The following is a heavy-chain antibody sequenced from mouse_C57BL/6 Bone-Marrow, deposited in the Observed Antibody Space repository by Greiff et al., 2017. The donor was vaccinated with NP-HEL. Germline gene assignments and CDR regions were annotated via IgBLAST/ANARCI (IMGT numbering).Heavy chain of an antibody. CDR2: ISSGGSYT. J-gene: IGHJ3*01. CDR3: ARRGTAQAPFAY. V-gene: IGHV5-6*01. D-gene: IGHD3-2*02. CDR1: GFTFSSYG. Sequence: EVQVVESGGDLVKPGGSLKLSCAASGFTFSSYGMSWVRQTPDKRLEWVATISSGGSYTYYPDSVKGRFTISRDNAKNTLYLQIGSLKSEDTAMYYCARRGTAQAPFAYWGQGTLVTVSA.